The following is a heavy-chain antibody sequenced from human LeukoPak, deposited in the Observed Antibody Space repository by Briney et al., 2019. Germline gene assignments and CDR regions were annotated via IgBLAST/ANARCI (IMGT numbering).Heavy chain of an antibody. D-gene: IGHD6-6*01. CDR3: ARGNEYSSSSGGFDY. CDR2: IYYSGST. V-gene: IGHV4-39*07. CDR1: GGSISSSSYY. J-gene: IGHJ4*02. Sequence: SETLSLTCTVSGGSISSSSYYWGWIRQPPGKGLEWIGSIYYSGSTYYNPSLKSRVTISVDTSKNQFSLKLSSVTAADTAVYYCARGNEYSSSSGGFDYWGQGTLVTVSS.